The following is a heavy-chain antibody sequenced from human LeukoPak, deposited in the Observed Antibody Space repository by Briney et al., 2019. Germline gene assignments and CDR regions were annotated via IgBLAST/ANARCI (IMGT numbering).Heavy chain of an antibody. J-gene: IGHJ4*02. CDR2: IYPGDSDT. CDR1: GYSFTSYW. V-gene: IGHV5-51*01. CDR3: ARRGYSYGQTGSDFDY. D-gene: IGHD5-18*01. Sequence: PGESLKISCKGSGYSFTSYWIGWVRQMPGKGLEWMGIIYPGDSDTRYSPSFQGQVTISADKSISTAYLQWSSLKASDTAMYYCARRGYSYGQTGSDFDYWGQGTLVTVSS.